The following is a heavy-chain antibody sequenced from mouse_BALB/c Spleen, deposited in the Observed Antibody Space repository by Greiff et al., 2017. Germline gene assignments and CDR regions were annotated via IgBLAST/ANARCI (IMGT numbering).Heavy chain of an antibody. CDR1: GYSITSGYY. CDR3: ARAYFAMDY. V-gene: IGHV3-6*02. CDR2: ISYDGSN. Sequence: EVQLQESGPGLVKPSQSLSLTCSVTGYSITSGYYWNWIRQFPGNQLEWMGYISYDGSNNYNPSLKNRISITRDTSKNQFFLKLNSVTTEDTATYYCARAYFAMDYWGQGTSVTVSS. J-gene: IGHJ4*01.